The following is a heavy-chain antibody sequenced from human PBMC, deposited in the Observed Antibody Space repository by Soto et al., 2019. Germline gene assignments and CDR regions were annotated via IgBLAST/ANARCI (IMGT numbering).Heavy chain of an antibody. Sequence: PGGSLRLSCAASGFTFSSYGMHWVRQAPGKGLEWVAVISNDGSNKYYADSVKGRFTISRDNSKNTLYLQMNSLRAEDTAVYYCAKGFYGSGSYYNERAFDSWGQGTLVTVSS. J-gene: IGHJ4*02. CDR1: GFTFSSYG. CDR3: AKGFYGSGSYYNERAFDS. CDR2: ISNDGSNK. V-gene: IGHV3-30*18. D-gene: IGHD3-10*01.